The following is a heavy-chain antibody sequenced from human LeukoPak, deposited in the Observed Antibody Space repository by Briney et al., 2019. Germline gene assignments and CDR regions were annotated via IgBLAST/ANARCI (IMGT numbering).Heavy chain of an antibody. CDR1: GFTFSSYS. D-gene: IGHD3-10*01. CDR3: ARDYRFSGLAGGEFDY. CDR2: ISSSSSTI. Sequence: PGGSLRLSCAASGFTFSSYSMNWVRQAPGKGLEWVSYISSSSSTIYYADSVKGRFTISRDNAKNSLYLQMNSLRAEDTAVYYCARDYRFSGLAGGEFDYWGQGTLVTVSS. V-gene: IGHV3-48*01. J-gene: IGHJ4*02.